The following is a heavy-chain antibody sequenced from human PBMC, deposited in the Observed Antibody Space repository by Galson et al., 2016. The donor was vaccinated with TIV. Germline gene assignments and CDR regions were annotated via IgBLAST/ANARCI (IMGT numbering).Heavy chain of an antibody. CDR1: GFSVSDNY. CDR2: FSNSDYT. J-gene: IGHJ6*02. CDR3: ERERRRCGDNRYLSYYFGMDV. Sequence: SLRLSCAASGFSVSDNYINWVRQAPGKGLGWVSIFSNSDYTNYADSVKGRFTISRDNSKNTVYLHMSRLRAEDTAVYYCERERRRCGDNRYLSYYFGMDVGGQETTVTVSS. D-gene: IGHD2-21*01. V-gene: IGHV3-66*03.